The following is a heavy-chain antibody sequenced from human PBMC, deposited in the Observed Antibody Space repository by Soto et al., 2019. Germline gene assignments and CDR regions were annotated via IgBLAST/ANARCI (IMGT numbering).Heavy chain of an antibody. Sequence: PSETLSLTCTVSSGSISSYYWSWIRQPPGKGLEWIGYIYYSGSTNYNPALKSRVTISVDTSKNQFSLKLSSVTAADTAVYYCARAGLIWFGEFPTGIDYWGQGTLVTVSS. CDR2: IYYSGST. D-gene: IGHD3-10*01. CDR3: ARAGLIWFGEFPTGIDY. J-gene: IGHJ4*02. V-gene: IGHV4-59*01. CDR1: SGSISSYY.